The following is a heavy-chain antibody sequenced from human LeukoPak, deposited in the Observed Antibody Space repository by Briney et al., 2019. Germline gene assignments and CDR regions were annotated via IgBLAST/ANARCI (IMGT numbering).Heavy chain of an antibody. CDR1: GFTFGNYA. CDR3: AKDEDVVVTTILFDY. D-gene: IGHD2-21*02. V-gene: IGHV3-23*01. J-gene: IGHJ4*02. Sequence: PGGSLRLSCAASGFTFGNYAMSWVRQAPGKGLEWVSAISGTGGSTYYADSVKGRFTISRDNSKNTLYLQMNRLRAEDTAIYYCAKDEDVVVTTILFDYWGQGTLVTVSS. CDR2: ISGTGGST.